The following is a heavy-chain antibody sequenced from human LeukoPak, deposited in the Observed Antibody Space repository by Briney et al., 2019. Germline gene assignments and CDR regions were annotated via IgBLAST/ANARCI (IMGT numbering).Heavy chain of an antibody. CDR3: ARGPPYIVVVTAIGFFDY. CDR2: IYHSGST. J-gene: IGHJ4*02. CDR1: GGSVSSASYY. Sequence: SETLSLTCTVSGGSVSSASYYWSWIRQPPGKGLEWIGYIYHSGSTNYNPSLKSRVIISVDTSKSQFSLKLSSVTAADTAVYYCARGPPYIVVVTAIGFFDYWGQGTLVIVSS. V-gene: IGHV4-61*01. D-gene: IGHD2-21*02.